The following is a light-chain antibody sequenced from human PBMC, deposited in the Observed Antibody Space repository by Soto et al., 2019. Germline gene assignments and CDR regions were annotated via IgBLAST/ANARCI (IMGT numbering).Light chain of an antibody. Sequence: QSVLTQPASVSGSPGQSITISCTGTSSDVGGYKYVSWYQQHPGKAPKLMIYEVSHRPSGVSNRFSGSKSGNTASLTISGLQAEDEADYYCSSYTTSSPCVFGTGTKVTVL. CDR1: SSDVGGYKY. J-gene: IGLJ1*01. CDR3: SSYTTSSPCV. V-gene: IGLV2-14*01. CDR2: EVS.